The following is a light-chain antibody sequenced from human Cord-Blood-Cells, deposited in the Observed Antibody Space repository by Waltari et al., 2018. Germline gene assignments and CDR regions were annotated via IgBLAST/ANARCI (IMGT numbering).Light chain of an antibody. CDR2: EGS. V-gene: IGLV2-23*01. CDR1: GSAVGSDKL. CDR3: CSYAGSSTWV. J-gene: IGLJ3*02. Sequence: QSALTQPASVSGSPGQSSTLSCTGTGSAVGSDKLVSWYQQHPGKAPKLMMYEGSKRPSGVSNRFSGSQSGNTASLTISGLQAEDEADYYCCSYAGSSTWVFGGGTKLTVL.